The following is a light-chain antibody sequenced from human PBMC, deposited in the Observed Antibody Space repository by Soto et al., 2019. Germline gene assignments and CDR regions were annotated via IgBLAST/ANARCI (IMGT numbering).Light chain of an antibody. CDR2: QAS. CDR1: QSISRQ. V-gene: IGKV1-5*03. CDR3: LQYQSYWT. J-gene: IGKJ1*01. Sequence: DIQMTQSPSTLSASVGDRVSITCRASQSISRQLAWYQQKPGKAPNLLIYQASNLETGVPSRFTGSGSGTEFTLTISSLQPDYLATYYCLQYQSYWTFGQGTKVYVK.